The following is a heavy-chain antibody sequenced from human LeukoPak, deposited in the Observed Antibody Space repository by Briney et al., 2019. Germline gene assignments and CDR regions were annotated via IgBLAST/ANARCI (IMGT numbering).Heavy chain of an antibody. V-gene: IGHV4-59*01. CDR3: ARGVAGYGPYDY. CDR1: GDSISTDY. D-gene: IGHD5-12*01. Sequence: SETLSLTCTVSGDSISTDYWSWIRQPPGKGLEWIGYMYYSGSTNYNPSLKSRVTISLDTPKNQFSLRLNSVTAADTAVYYCARGVAGYGPYDYWGQGTLVTVSS. CDR2: MYYSGST. J-gene: IGHJ4*02.